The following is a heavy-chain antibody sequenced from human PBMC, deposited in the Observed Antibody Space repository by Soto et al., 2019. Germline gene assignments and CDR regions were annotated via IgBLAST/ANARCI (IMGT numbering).Heavy chain of an antibody. V-gene: IGHV4-31*03. J-gene: IGHJ6*02. CDR1: GGSISSGGYY. D-gene: IGHD2-15*01. CDR3: ARVVVTASYYYYAMDV. Sequence: TSETLSLTCTVSGGSISSGGYYWSWIRQHPGKGLEWIAYIYYSGNTFYNPSLQSRVTISVDTSKNQFSLKLSSVTAADTAVYYCARVVVTASYYYYAMDVWGQGTTVTVSS. CDR2: IYYSGNT.